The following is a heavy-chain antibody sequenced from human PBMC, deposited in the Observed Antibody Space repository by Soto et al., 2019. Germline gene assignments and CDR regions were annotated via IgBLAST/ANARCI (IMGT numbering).Heavy chain of an antibody. J-gene: IGHJ4*02. V-gene: IGHV4-59*01. D-gene: IGHD3-3*01. CDR3: ARFLGRSYFDY. Sequence: SETLSLTCTVSGGSISSYYWSWIRQPPGKGLEWIGYIYYSGSTNYNPSLKSRVTISVDTPKNQFSLKLSSVTAADTAVYYCARFLGRSYFDYWGQGTLVTVPQ. CDR2: IYYSGST. CDR1: GGSISSYY.